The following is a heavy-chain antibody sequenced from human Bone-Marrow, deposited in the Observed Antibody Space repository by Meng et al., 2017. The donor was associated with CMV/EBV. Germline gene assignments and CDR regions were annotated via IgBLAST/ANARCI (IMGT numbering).Heavy chain of an antibody. V-gene: IGHV3-7*01. J-gene: IGHJ6*02. D-gene: IGHD2-2*01. CDR3: ARDVVVIPAAIYYGMDV. Sequence: GESLKISCVASGFTFNTYWMSWVRQAPGKGLEWVANIKQDGSEKYYVDSVKGRFTISRDNAKNSLYLQMNSLRAEDTAVYYCARDVVVIPAAIYYGMDVWGQGTTVTVSS. CDR1: GFTFNTYW. CDR2: IKQDGSEK.